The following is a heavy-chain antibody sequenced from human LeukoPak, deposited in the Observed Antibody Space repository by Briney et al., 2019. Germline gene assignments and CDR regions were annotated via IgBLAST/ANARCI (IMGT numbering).Heavy chain of an antibody. CDR3: AKGYGDYPPYYMDV. CDR2: IWYDGSNK. V-gene: IGHV3-33*06. Sequence: GRSLRLSCAASGFNFRSYGMHWVRQAPGKGLEWVAVIWYDGSNKYYADSVKGRLTISRDNSKNTLYLQMNSLRGEDTSVYYCAKGYGDYPPYYMDVWGKGTTVTVSS. D-gene: IGHD2-21*02. J-gene: IGHJ6*03. CDR1: GFNFRSYG.